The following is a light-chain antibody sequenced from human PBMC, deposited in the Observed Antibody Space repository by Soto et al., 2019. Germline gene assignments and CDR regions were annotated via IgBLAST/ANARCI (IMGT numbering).Light chain of an antibody. CDR3: QSANRSTVI. J-gene: IGLJ2*01. CDR1: SSSIISNY. CDR2: EYD. V-gene: IGLV6-57*03. Sequence: NFMLTQPHAVSESPGKTVTISYTRSSSSIISNYVQWFQQRPGSAPTTLIYEYDHRPSGVPDRFSGSLDTSSNSASLTISGMETEDEADYYCQSANRSTVIFGGGTKVTVL.